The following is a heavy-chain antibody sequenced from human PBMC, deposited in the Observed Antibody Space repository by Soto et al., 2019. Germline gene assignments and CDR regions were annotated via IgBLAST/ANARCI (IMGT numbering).Heavy chain of an antibody. CDR2: ISAYNGNT. D-gene: IGHD6-13*01. CDR3: ARDSRSIAAAGDFDY. Sequence: GASVKVSCKASGYTFTSYGISWVRQAPGQGLEWMGWISAYNGNTNYAQKLQGRVTMTTDTSTSTAYMELRSLRSDDTAVYYCARDSRSIAAAGDFDYRGQRTLVTVSS. V-gene: IGHV1-18*01. J-gene: IGHJ4*02. CDR1: GYTFTSYG.